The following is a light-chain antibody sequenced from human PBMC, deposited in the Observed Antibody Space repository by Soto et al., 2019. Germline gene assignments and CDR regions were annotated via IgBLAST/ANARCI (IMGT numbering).Light chain of an antibody. CDR3: QQSYATPWT. CDR2: TAS. V-gene: IGKV1-39*01. Sequence: DIQMTQSPSSLSASVGDRVTITCRATQSVAKYVNWYQQKPGKAPNLLIYTASNLQSGVPSRFTGSGSATDFTLTISSLPPEDFATYYCQQSYATPWTFGPGTEVKI. J-gene: IGKJ1*01. CDR1: QSVAKY.